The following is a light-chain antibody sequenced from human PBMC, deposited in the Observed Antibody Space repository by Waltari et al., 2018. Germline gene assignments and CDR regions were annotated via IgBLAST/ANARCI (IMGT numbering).Light chain of an antibody. J-gene: IGLJ3*02. CDR2: EDN. V-gene: IGLV6-57*04. Sequence: NFMLTQPHSVSESPGKTVTISCTRSSGSIASNYVQWYQQRPGSAPTTVIYEDNQRPSAVPDRFSGSIDSSSNSASLTISGRKTEDEADYYCQSYDSSNHWVFGGGTKLTVL. CDR3: QSYDSSNHWV. CDR1: SGSIASNY.